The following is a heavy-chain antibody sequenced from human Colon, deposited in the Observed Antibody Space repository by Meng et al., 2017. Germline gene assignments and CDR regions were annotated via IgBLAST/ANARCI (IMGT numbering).Heavy chain of an antibody. D-gene: IGHD3-3*01. CDR3: TTWSGNWPHF. CDR2: IKDKADGGKT. J-gene: IGHJ4*02. V-gene: IGHV3-15*01. Sequence: GESLKISCAASGITFKHAWMTWVRQVPGKGLGWVGRIKDKADGGKTDYAAPVQGRFTITRDDSKSMVDLQMNSLKTEDSALDCCTTWSGNWPHFWGQGTLVTVSS. CDR1: GITFKHAW.